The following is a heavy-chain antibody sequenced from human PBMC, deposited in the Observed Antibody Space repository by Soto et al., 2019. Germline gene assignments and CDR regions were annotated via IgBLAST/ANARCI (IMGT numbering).Heavy chain of an antibody. CDR2: ISISGPTI. Sequence: QVQLVESGGGLVKPEGSLRLSCAASGFTLSDYYMTWIRQAPGKGLEWVSDISISGPTIHYADYVRGRLTISRDNAKNSLWLQMNTLRAEDTAVYYWAMFRGDGYYNFWGQGTRVTVSS. CDR3: AMFRGDGYYNF. J-gene: IGHJ4*02. V-gene: IGHV3-11*01. CDR1: GFTLSDYY. D-gene: IGHD3-9*01.